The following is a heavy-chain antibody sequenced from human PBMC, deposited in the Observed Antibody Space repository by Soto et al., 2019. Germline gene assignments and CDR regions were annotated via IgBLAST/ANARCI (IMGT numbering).Heavy chain of an antibody. D-gene: IGHD2-21*02. J-gene: IGHJ4*02. CDR2: IYYSGST. CDR3: ARLAYCGGDCYMGPFDY. CDR1: GGSISSYY. V-gene: IGHV4-59*01. Sequence: PSETLSLTCTVSGGSISSYYWSWIRQPPGKGLEWIGYIYYSGSTNYNPSLKSRVTISVDTSKNQFSLKLSSVTAADTAVYYCARLAYCGGDCYMGPFDYWGQGTLVTVSS.